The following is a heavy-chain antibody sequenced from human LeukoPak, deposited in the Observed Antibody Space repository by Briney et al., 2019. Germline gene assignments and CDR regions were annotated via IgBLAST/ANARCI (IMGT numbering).Heavy chain of an antibody. D-gene: IGHD6-13*01. CDR3: ARGIWYGNYYYYYYMDV. CDR2: IIPIFGTA. J-gene: IGHJ6*03. CDR1: GGTFSSYA. Sequence: GASVKVSCKASGGTFSSYAISWVRQAPGQGLEWMGGIIPIFGTANYAQKFQGRVTITTDESTSTAYMELSSLRSEDTAVYYCARGIWYGNYYYYYYMDVWGKGTTVTVSS. V-gene: IGHV1-69*05.